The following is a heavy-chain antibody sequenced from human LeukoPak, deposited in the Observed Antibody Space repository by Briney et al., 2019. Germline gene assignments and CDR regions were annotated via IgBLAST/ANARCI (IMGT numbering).Heavy chain of an antibody. Sequence: PSETLSLTCTVSGASISSSYWSWIRQPPGKGLEWIGEVILQGSTNYNPSLKSRVAISVDKSENHISLKLTSVTAADTAVYYCAREGGPYRPLDYSGQGTLVTVAS. J-gene: IGHJ4*02. CDR2: VILQGST. CDR3: AREGGPYRPLDY. CDR1: GASISSSY. V-gene: IGHV4-59*12.